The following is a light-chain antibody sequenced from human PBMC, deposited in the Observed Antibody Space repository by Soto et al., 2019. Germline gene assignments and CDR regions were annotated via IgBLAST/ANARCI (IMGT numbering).Light chain of an antibody. J-gene: IGLJ3*02. V-gene: IGLV2-14*01. CDR3: SSYTNIKPWV. CDR1: NSDVGGYNY. CDR2: EVN. Sequence: QSALTQPASVSGSPGQSITISCTGTNSDVGGYNYVSWYQQYPGKAPKVMIYEVNNRPSGVSNRFSGSKSGNTASLTISGLQAEDEADYYCSSYTNIKPWVFGGGTKLTVL.